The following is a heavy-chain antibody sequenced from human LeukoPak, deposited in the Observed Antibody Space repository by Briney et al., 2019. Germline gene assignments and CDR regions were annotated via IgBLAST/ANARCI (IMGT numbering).Heavy chain of an antibody. Sequence: GASVKVSCKASGYTFTSYYMHWVRQAPGQGLEWMGIINPSGGSTSYAQKFQGRVTMTRDTSTSTVYMELSSLRSEDTAVYYCARAQPPFRGSSWPQSPYYYYGMDVWGQGTTVTVSS. D-gene: IGHD6-13*01. J-gene: IGHJ6*02. V-gene: IGHV1-46*01. CDR3: ARAQPPFRGSSWPQSPYYYYGMDV. CDR1: GYTFTSYY. CDR2: INPSGGST.